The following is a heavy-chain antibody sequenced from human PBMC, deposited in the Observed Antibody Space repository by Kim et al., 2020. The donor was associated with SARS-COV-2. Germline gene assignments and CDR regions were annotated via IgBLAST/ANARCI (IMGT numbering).Heavy chain of an antibody. CDR2: IKEDGSEN. J-gene: IGHJ4*02. V-gene: IGHV3-7*03. Sequence: GGSLRLSCAASGFTFSSFWMDWVRQAPGKGLEWVSNIKEDGSENFYVDTVKGRFTISRDNAKSSLYLQLNSLRVEDTAIYYCANFVLPSGHWSWGTLVTVSS. D-gene: IGHD1-26*01. CDR1: GFTFSSFW. CDR3: ANFVLPSGH.